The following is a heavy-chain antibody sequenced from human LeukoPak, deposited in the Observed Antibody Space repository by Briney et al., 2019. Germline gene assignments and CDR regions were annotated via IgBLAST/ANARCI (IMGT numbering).Heavy chain of an antibody. CDR3: ARGSTYGDYGDHYYYYMDV. V-gene: IGHV1-8*01. D-gene: IGHD4-17*01. Sequence: ASVKVSCKASGYTFTSYDINWVRQATGQGLEWMGWMNPNSGNTGYAQKFQGRVTMTRNTSISTAYMELSSLRSEDTAVYYCARGSTYGDYGDHYYYYMDVWGKGTTVTISS. CDR1: GYTFTSYD. CDR2: MNPNSGNT. J-gene: IGHJ6*03.